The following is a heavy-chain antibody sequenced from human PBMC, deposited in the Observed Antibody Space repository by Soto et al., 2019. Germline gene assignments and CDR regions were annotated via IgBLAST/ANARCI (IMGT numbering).Heavy chain of an antibody. D-gene: IGHD2-15*01. CDR1: GGSISSGDYY. CDR2: IYYSGTT. V-gene: IGHV4-30-4*01. CDR3: ARHHLLTRRFES. Sequence: QVQLQESGPGLVKPSQTLSLTCTVSGGSISSGDYYWSWIRQPPGKGLEWIGYIYYSGTTYYNPSLKSRIIISVDTAKNQFSLKLSSVTAADTAVYYCARHHLLTRRFESWGQGTRVTVSS. J-gene: IGHJ4*02.